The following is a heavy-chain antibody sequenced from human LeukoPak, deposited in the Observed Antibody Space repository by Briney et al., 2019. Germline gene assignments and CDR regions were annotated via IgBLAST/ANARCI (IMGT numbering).Heavy chain of an antibody. CDR3: ARDLSPWESRNPDAFDI. V-gene: IGHV3-74*01. CDR2: IKIDGSST. Sequence: GGSLRLSCAASGFTFSSYWMHWVRQAPGKGLVWVSRIKIDGSSTFYADSVKGRFTISRDNAKNTLYLQMNSLRAEDTAVYYCARDLSPWESRNPDAFDIWGQGTMVTVSS. CDR1: GFTFSSYW. J-gene: IGHJ3*02. D-gene: IGHD1-14*01.